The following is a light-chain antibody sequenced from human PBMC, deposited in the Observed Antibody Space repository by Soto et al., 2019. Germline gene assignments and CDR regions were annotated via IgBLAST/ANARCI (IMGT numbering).Light chain of an antibody. CDR2: DAS. V-gene: IGKV3-11*01. CDR1: QSVSSY. J-gene: IGKJ1*01. CDR3: QQRSNWPVT. Sequence: EIVLTQSPATLSLSPGERATLSCGASQSVSSYLAWYQQKPGQAPRLLIYDASNRATGIPARFSGSGSGTDFTLTIISLEPEDFAVYYCQQRSNWPVTFGQGTKVDIK.